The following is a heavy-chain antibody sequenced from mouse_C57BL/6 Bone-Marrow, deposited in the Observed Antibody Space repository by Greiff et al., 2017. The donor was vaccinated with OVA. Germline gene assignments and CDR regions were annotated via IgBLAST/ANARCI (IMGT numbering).Heavy chain of an antibody. V-gene: IGHV1-22*01. Sequence: EVQLQQSGPELVKPGASVKMSCKASGYTFTDYNMHWVKQSHGKSLEWIGYINPNNGGTSYNQKFQGKATLTVTKSSSTAYMELRSLTSEDSAVYYCATITTVVPYWGQGTSVTVSS. CDR3: ATITTVVPY. D-gene: IGHD1-1*01. CDR2: INPNNGGT. CDR1: GYTFTDYN. J-gene: IGHJ4*01.